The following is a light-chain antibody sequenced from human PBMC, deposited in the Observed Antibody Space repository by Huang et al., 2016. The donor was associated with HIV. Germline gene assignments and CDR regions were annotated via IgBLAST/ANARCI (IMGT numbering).Light chain of an antibody. CDR3: QQYNNWPPIT. V-gene: IGKV3-15*01. Sequence: EIVMTQSPATLSVSPGERATLSCRASQSVSSNLAWYQQKPGQAPRLLIYGASTRAPGIPARFSGSGSGTQFTLTISILQSEDFAVYYCQQYNNWPPITFGQGTRLEIK. CDR1: QSVSSN. J-gene: IGKJ5*01. CDR2: GAS.